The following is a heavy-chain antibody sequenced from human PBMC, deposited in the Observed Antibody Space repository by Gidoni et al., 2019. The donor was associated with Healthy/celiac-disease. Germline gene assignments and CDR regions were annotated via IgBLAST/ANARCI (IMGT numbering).Heavy chain of an antibody. J-gene: IGHJ3*02. CDR2: IKQDGSEK. D-gene: IGHD1-26*01. CDR3: AREAEGGAFDI. V-gene: IGHV3-7*01. Sequence: EVQLVESGGGLVQPGGSLRLSCAASGFTFSSYWMRWVRQAPGKGLEWVANIKQDGSEKYYVDSVKGRFTISRDNAKNSLYLQMNSLRAEDTAVYYCAREAEGGAFDIWGQGTMVTVSS. CDR1: GFTFSSYW.